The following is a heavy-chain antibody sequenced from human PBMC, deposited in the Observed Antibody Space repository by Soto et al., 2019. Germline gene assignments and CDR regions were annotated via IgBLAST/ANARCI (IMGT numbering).Heavy chain of an antibody. CDR1: GGSFSGYY. D-gene: IGHD3-10*01. CDR3: ARGLGLYGSGSYYRPRNWFDP. CDR2: INHSGST. J-gene: IGHJ5*02. Sequence: SETLSLTCAFYGGSFSGYYWSLIRQPPGKGLEWIGEINHSGSTNYNPSLKSRVTISVDTSKNQFSLKLSSVTAADTAVYYCARGLGLYGSGSYYRPRNWFDPWGQGTLVTVSS. V-gene: IGHV4-34*01.